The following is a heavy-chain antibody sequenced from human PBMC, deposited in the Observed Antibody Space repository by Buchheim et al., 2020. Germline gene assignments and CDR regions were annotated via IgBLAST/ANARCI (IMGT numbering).Heavy chain of an antibody. D-gene: IGHD3-10*02. Sequence: VQLQESGPGVAKPSQTVSLTCTVSGASISSGAHHWAWLRQHPGKGLEWIGCIYDSARTYYNSSLQSRVYISVNTSKNPFSLKLTSATAADTALYYCASYYVGEGGRGYWGQGT. CDR2: IYDSART. J-gene: IGHJ4*02. V-gene: IGHV4-31*03. CDR3: ASYYVGEGGRGY. CDR1: GASISSGAHH.